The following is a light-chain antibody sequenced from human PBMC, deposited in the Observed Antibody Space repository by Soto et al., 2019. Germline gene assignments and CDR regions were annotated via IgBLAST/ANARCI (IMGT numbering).Light chain of an antibody. CDR2: GAS. V-gene: IGKV3-15*01. CDR3: QQYKNWPPIT. J-gene: IGKJ4*01. CDR1: QSVNTN. Sequence: ETVMTQSPATLSVSLGERATLSCRASQSVNTNLAWYQQKPGQAPRLLIYGASIRATGVPARFSGSGSGTDFTLTISSLQPEDFAIYFCQQYKNWPPITFGGGTKVEIK.